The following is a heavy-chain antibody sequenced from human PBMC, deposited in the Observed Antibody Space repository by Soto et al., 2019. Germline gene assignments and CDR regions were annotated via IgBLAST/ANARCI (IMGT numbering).Heavy chain of an antibody. V-gene: IGHV3-21*01. CDR3: ARDRLRVGATTQYYSGMDV. CDR1: GFTFSSYS. CDR2: ISSSSSYI. D-gene: IGHD1-26*01. Sequence: EVQLVESGGGLVKPGGSLRLSCAASGFTFSSYSMNWVRQAPGKGLEWVSSISSSSSYIYYADSVKGRFTISRDNAKNSLNLQMNRLRAEDTAVYYCARDRLRVGATTQYYSGMDVWGQGTTVTVSS. J-gene: IGHJ6*02.